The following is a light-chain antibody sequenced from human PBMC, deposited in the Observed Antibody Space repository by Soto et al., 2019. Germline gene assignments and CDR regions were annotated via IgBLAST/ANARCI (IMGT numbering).Light chain of an antibody. V-gene: IGLV2-14*01. CDR2: EVS. Sequence: QSVLTQPASVSGSPGQSITISCTGTSSDVGGYNYVSWSQQHPGKAPQLMIYEVSNRPSGVSNRFSGSKSGNTASLTISGLQAEDEADYYCSSYTSSSTFVFGTGPKVTVL. CDR1: SSDVGGYNY. CDR3: SSYTSSSTFV. J-gene: IGLJ1*01.